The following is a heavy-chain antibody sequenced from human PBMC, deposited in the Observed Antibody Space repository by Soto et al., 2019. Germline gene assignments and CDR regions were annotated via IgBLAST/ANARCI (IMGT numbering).Heavy chain of an antibody. J-gene: IGHJ4*02. CDR1: GGSFKSGSYS. Sequence: QVQLQESGPGLVKPSETLSLTCTVSGGSFKSGSYSWSWIRQPPGKGLEWIGYVYHTGRTSYNPSLRSRVSISMDTSKTQFYLNLDSVTAADTAWYFCARDFAYFDSWGQGTLVTVSS. V-gene: IGHV4-61*01. CDR2: VYHTGRT. CDR3: ARDFAYFDS. D-gene: IGHD3-3*01.